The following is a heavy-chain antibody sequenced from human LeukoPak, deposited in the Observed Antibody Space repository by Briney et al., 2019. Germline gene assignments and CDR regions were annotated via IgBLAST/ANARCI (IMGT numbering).Heavy chain of an antibody. Sequence: GGSLTLSCAASGFTFSGYGMNWVRQAPGKGLEWVAFIRYDGSNKYYADSVKGRFTISRDNSKNTLYLQMNSLRAEDTAVYYGAKETYYYGSGSDSNWFDLWGQGTLVTVSS. V-gene: IGHV3-30*02. CDR1: GFTFSGYG. D-gene: IGHD3-10*01. CDR3: AKETYYYGSGSDSNWFDL. J-gene: IGHJ5*02. CDR2: IRYDGSNK.